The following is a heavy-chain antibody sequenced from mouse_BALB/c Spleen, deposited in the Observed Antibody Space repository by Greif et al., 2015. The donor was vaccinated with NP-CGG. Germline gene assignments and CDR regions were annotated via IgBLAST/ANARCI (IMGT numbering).Heavy chain of an antibody. V-gene: IGHV1-80*01. Sequence: VQLQQSGAELVRPGSSVKISCKASGYAFSSYWMNWVKQRPGQGLEWIGQIYPGDGDTNYNGKFKGKATLTADKSSSTAYMQLSSLTSEDSAVYFCAREGITSFAYWGQGTLVTVSA. CDR1: GYAFSSYW. CDR2: IYPGDGDT. J-gene: IGHJ3*01. CDR3: AREGITSFAY. D-gene: IGHD2-4*01.